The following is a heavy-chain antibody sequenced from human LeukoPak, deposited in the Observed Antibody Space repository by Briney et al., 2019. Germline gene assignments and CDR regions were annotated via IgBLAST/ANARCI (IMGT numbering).Heavy chain of an antibody. CDR1: GGSISSGGYS. Sequence: PSETLSLTCAVSGGSISSGGYSWSWIRQPPGKGLEWIGYIYHSGSTYYNPSLKSRVTISVDRSKNQFPLKLSSVTAADTAVYYCASYYYDSSGYYARGHAFDIWGQGTMVTVSS. J-gene: IGHJ3*02. CDR3: ASYYYDSSGYYARGHAFDI. V-gene: IGHV4-30-2*01. D-gene: IGHD3-22*01. CDR2: IYHSGST.